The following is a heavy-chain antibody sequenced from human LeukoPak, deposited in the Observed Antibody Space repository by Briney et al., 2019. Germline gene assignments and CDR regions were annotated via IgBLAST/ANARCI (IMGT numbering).Heavy chain of an antibody. CDR3: ARLLVEKQWLALDY. CDR1: GGSISSSSYY. D-gene: IGHD6-19*01. J-gene: IGHJ4*02. Sequence: SETLSLTCTVSGGSISSSSYYWGWIRQPPGKGLEWIGSIYYSGSTYYNPSLKSRVTISVDTSKNQFSLKLSSVTAADTAVYYCARLLVEKQWLALDYWGQGTLVTVSS. V-gene: IGHV4-39*01. CDR2: IYYSGST.